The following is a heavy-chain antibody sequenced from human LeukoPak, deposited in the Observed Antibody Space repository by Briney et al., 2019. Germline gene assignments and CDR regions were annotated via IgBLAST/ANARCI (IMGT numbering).Heavy chain of an antibody. Sequence: SGTLSLTALSLVTPSIVLTCGVGSASPQGRGWSGLGEMYLSGTTHSNPSVKSRVTISIDKSKNQFFLNLSSVTAADTAVYYCAGLVGRYSSGLYYYYFDYWGQGTLVTVSS. CDR3: AGLVGRYSSGLYYYYFDY. D-gene: IGHD3-22*01. CDR1: VTPSIVLT. V-gene: IGHV4-4*02. J-gene: IGHJ4*02. CDR2: MYLSGTT.